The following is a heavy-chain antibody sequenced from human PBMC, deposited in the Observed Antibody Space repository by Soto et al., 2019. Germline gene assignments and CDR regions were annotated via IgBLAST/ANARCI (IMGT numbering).Heavy chain of an antibody. CDR1: GGSFSGYY. J-gene: IGHJ4*02. CDR2: INHSGST. Sequence: ASETLSLTCAVYGGSFSGYYWSWIRQPPGKGLEWIGEINHSGSTNDNPSLKSRVTISVDTSKNQFSLKLSSVTAADTAVYYCAREDSSTFRFDYWGQGTLVTVSS. CDR3: AREDSSTFRFDY. D-gene: IGHD2-2*01. V-gene: IGHV4-34*01.